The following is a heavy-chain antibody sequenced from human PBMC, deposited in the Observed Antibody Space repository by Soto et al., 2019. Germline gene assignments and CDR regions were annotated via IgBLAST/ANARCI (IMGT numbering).Heavy chain of an antibody. CDR1: GYTFTSYG. CDR2: ISAYNGNT. Sequence: ASVKVSCKASGYTFTSYGISWVRQAPGQGLEWMGWISAYNGNTNYAQKLQGRVTMTTDTSTSTAYMELRSLRSDDTAVYYCATASITMVRGVIITSYNWFDPWGQGTLVTVSS. J-gene: IGHJ5*02. D-gene: IGHD3-10*01. CDR3: ATASITMVRGVIITSYNWFDP. V-gene: IGHV1-18*01.